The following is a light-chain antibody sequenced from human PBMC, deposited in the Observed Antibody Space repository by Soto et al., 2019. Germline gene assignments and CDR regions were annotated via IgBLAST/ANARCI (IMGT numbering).Light chain of an antibody. Sequence: EMVLTQSPGTLSFSPGERATLSCSASQSVSSSYLTWYQQKPGQAPRLLIYGASSRATGIPDRFSGSGSGTDLTLTISRLEPEYFAVYYCQQYGSSPTFGQGTKVEIK. CDR2: GAS. V-gene: IGKV3-20*01. J-gene: IGKJ1*01. CDR3: QQYGSSPT. CDR1: QSVSSSY.